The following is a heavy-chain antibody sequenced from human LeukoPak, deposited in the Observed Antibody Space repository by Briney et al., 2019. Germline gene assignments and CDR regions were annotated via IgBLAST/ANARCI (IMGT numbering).Heavy chain of an antibody. Sequence: GRSLRLSCAAFGFTFSSYGMHWVRQAPGKGLEWVAVISYDGSNKYYADSVKGRFTISRDNSKNTLYLQMNSLRAEDTAVYYCAKAPRIGALFDYWGQGTLVTVSS. D-gene: IGHD5-12*01. CDR2: ISYDGSNK. J-gene: IGHJ4*02. CDR3: AKAPRIGALFDY. V-gene: IGHV3-30*18. CDR1: GFTFSSYG.